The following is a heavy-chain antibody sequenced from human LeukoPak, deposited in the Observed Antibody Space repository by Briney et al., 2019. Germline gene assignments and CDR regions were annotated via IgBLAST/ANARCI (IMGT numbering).Heavy chain of an antibody. J-gene: IGHJ5*02. Sequence: HPGGSLRLSCAASGFTFSSYGMHWVRQAPGKGLEWVAFIRYDGSNKYYADSVKGRFTISRDNSKNTLYLQMNSLRAEDTAVYYCARAPVQLTFDYGSGTNWFDPWGQGTLVTVSS. CDR3: ARAPVQLTFDYGSGTNWFDP. V-gene: IGHV3-30*02. D-gene: IGHD3-10*01. CDR2: IRYDGSNK. CDR1: GFTFSSYG.